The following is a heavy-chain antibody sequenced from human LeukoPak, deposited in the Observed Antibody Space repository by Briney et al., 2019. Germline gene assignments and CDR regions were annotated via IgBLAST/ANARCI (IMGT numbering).Heavy chain of an antibody. Sequence: GSLRPSCAPSGFTLCKYRMSSVRQAPGTGLGWVASINQDGSGTDFVDSVMGRFTIYRDNAKNSLFLQMNSLRAEGTAVYYCARRAVAGTVIYYYMDVWGKGTTVTVSS. J-gene: IGHJ6*03. CDR3: ARRAVAGTVIYYYMDV. V-gene: IGHV3-7*01. D-gene: IGHD6-19*01. CDR2: INQDGSGT. CDR1: GFTLCKYR.